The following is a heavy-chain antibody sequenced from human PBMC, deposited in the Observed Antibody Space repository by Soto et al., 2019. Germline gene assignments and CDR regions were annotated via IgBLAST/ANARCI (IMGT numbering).Heavy chain of an antibody. CDR2: RSGRGTST. J-gene: IGHJ4*02. CDR3: AKATTNGGWFNPFDS. Sequence: EVQLLESGGGLVQPGGYLRLSCAASGFSFVNYAMNWVRQAPGKGLEWVSGRSGRGTSTYYADSVKGRFTISRDNSRDTLFLQMNSLTADDTAVYYCAKATTNGGWFNPFDSWGQGALVTVSS. D-gene: IGHD6-19*01. CDR1: GFSFVNYA. V-gene: IGHV3-23*01.